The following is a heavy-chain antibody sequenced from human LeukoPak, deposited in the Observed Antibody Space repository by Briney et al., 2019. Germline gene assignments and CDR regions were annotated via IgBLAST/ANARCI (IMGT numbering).Heavy chain of an antibody. J-gene: IGHJ4*02. CDR1: GFTFSSYS. CDR2: ISSSSSYI. D-gene: IGHD3-16*01. Sequence: GGSLRLSCAASGFTFSSYSMSWVRQAPGKGLEWVSSISSSSSYIYYADSVKGRFTISRDNAKNSLYLQMNSLRAEDTAVYYCARDESFVRLLDYWGQGTLVTVSS. V-gene: IGHV3-21*01. CDR3: ARDESFVRLLDY.